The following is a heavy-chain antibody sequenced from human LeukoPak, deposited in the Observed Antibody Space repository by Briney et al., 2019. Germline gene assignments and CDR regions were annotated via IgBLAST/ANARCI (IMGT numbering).Heavy chain of an antibody. J-gene: IGHJ4*02. CDR3: ARRWPHSSGYYLFDY. CDR1: GGTFSSHG. CDR2: IIPIFGTT. D-gene: IGHD3-22*01. V-gene: IGHV1-69*05. Sequence: SVKVSCKASGGTFSSHGLSWVRQAPGQGLEWMGGIIPIFGTTNYAQNFQGRVTITMDESTSTAYMELSSLRPDDTAVYYCARRWPHSSGYYLFDYWGRGTLVAVSS.